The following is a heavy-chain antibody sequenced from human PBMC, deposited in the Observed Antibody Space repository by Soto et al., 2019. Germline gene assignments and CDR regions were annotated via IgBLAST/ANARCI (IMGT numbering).Heavy chain of an antibody. CDR3: AKDDEIADYYYYYMDV. CDR1: GFTFSSYG. V-gene: IGHV3-30*18. J-gene: IGHJ6*03. Sequence: QVQLVESGGGVVQPGRSLRLSCAASGFTFSSYGMHWVRQAPGKGLEWVAVISYDGSNKYYADSVKGRFTISRDNSKNTLYLQMNSLRAEDTAVYYCAKDDEIADYYYYYMDVWGKGTTVTVSS. CDR2: ISYDGSNK.